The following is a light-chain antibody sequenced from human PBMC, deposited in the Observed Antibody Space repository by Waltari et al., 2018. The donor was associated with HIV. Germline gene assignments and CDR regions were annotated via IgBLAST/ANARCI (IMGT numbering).Light chain of an antibody. CDR2: DAS. CDR3: QQRFNWPLT. V-gene: IGKV3-11*01. J-gene: IGKJ4*01. Sequence: EIVLTQSPATLSLSPGGRATLSCRARQSISNYLAWYQQRPGQAPRLLIFDASNRATDIPAMFSGSGSGTNFTLTISGLESEDFAFYYCQQRFNWPLTFGGGTKVEIK. CDR1: QSISNY.